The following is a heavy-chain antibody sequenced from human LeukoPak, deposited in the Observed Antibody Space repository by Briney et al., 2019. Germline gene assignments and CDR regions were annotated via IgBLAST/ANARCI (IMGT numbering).Heavy chain of an antibody. CDR3: AREAYYDFWSGYSNFDY. CDR1: GFTFSSYA. D-gene: IGHD3-3*01. J-gene: IGHJ4*02. V-gene: IGHV3-30-3*01. Sequence: PGGSLRLSCAASGFTFSSYAMHWVRQAPGKGLEWVAVISYDGSNKYYADSVKGRFTISRDNSKNTLYLQMNSLRAEDTAVYYCAREAYYDFWSGYSNFDYWGQGTLVTVSS. CDR2: ISYDGSNK.